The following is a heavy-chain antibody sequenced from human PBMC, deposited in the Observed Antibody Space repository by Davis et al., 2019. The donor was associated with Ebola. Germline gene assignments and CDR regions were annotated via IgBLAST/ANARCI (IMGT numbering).Heavy chain of an antibody. Sequence: LSLTCTVSGGSISSYYWSWIRQPPGKGLEWIGYIYYSGSTNYNPSLKSRVTISVDTSKNQFSLKLSSVTAADTAVYYCARVPPVYYYGMDVWGQGTTVTVSS. CDR1: GGSISSYY. V-gene: IGHV4-59*01. CDR3: ARVPPVYYYGMDV. J-gene: IGHJ6*02. CDR2: IYYSGST.